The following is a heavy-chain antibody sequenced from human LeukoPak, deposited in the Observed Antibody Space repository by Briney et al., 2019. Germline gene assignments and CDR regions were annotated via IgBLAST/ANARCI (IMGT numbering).Heavy chain of an antibody. CDR2: IYGGGST. V-gene: IGHV3-66*02. CDR3: ARPTSGWSALDY. CDR1: GFTVSSNY. Sequence: GGSLRLSCAASGFTVSSNYMSWVRQAPGKGLEWVSVIYGGGSTYYADSVKGRFTISRDNSKNTLYLQINSLRTADAAVYYCARPTSGWSALDYWGQGTLVTVSS. J-gene: IGHJ4*02. D-gene: IGHD6-19*01.